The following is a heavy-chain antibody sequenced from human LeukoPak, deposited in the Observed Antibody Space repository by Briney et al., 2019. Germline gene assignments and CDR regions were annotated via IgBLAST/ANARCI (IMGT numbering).Heavy chain of an antibody. CDR1: GGSFSGYY. J-gene: IGHJ4*02. Sequence: KPSETLSLTCAVYGGSFSGYYWSWIRQPPGKGLEWIGEINHSGSTNYNPSLKSRVTISVDTSKNQFSLKLSSVTAADTAVYYCAKDRHPARTDGYYFEHWGQGTLVTVSS. CDR3: AKDRHPARTDGYYFEH. CDR2: INHSGST. V-gene: IGHV4-34*01. D-gene: IGHD5-24*01.